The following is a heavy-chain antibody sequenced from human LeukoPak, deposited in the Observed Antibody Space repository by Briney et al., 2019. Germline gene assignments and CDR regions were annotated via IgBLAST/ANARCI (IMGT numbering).Heavy chain of an antibody. D-gene: IGHD6-13*01. CDR3: ARDRGAAAPYYFDY. J-gene: IGHJ4*02. CDR1: GYTFTSYY. V-gene: IGHV1-18*04. Sequence: ASVKVSCKASGYTFTSYYMHWVRQAPGQGLEWMGWISAYNGNTNYAQKLQGRVTMTTDTSTSTAYMELRSLRSDDTAVYYCARDRGAAAPYYFDYWGQGTLVTVSS. CDR2: ISAYNGNT.